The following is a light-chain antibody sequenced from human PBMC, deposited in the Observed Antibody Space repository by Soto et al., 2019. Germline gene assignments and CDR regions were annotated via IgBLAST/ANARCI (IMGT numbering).Light chain of an antibody. CDR1: QSVSSSY. CDR3: QQRTTGIT. J-gene: IGKJ5*01. CDR2: GAS. V-gene: IGKV3D-20*02. Sequence: EIVLTQSPGTLSFXXVXXXXXXXMASQSVSSSYLAWYQQKPGQAPRLLIYGASSRATGIPARFSGSGSGTDFTLTISSLEPEDFAVYYCQQRTTGITFGQGTRLEIK.